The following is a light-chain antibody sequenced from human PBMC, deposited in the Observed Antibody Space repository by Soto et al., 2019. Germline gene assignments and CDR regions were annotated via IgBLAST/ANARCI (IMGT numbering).Light chain of an antibody. CDR2: GAS. CDR3: QQYNSYDMWS. Sequence: DIQMTQSPSTLSASVGDRVTITCRASQSISSWLAWYQQKPGKAPKLLIYGASSLESGVPSRFSGSGSGTEFTLTISSLQPDDFATYYCQQYNSYDMWSFGQGTKVEVK. V-gene: IGKV1-5*01. J-gene: IGKJ1*01. CDR1: QSISSW.